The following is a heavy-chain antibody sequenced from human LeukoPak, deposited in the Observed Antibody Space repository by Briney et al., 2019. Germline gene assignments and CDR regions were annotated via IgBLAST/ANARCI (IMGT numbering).Heavy chain of an antibody. Sequence: GGSLRLSCVASGFTFEDYTMHWVRQAPGKTLEWVSLISWDGTTYYTDSVKGRFTISRDNSKNSLYLQMDTLRGEDTAFYYCVKDLSYESSGHVLEYWGQGTLVTVSS. CDR1: GFTFEDYT. D-gene: IGHD3-22*01. CDR2: ISWDGTT. CDR3: VKDLSYESSGHVLEY. J-gene: IGHJ4*02. V-gene: IGHV3-43*01.